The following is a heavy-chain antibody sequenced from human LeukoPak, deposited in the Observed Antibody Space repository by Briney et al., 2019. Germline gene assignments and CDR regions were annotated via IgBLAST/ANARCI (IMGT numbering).Heavy chain of an antibody. J-gene: IGHJ3*02. CDR2: ISSTSGTI. V-gene: IGHV3-48*04. D-gene: IGHD2-2*01. CDR3: ARDLVVPAAISSYDAFDI. CDR1: GFTFRSYS. Sequence: GGSLSLSCVASGFTFRSYSLNWVRQAQGKGLEWVSYISSTSGTIYYADSMKGRFTISRDNAKNSLYLQMNGLRAEDTAVYYCARDLVVPAAISSYDAFDIWGQGTMVTVSS.